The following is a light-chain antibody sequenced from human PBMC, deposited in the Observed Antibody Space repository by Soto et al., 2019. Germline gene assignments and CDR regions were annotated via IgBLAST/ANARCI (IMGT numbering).Light chain of an antibody. V-gene: IGLV2-11*01. J-gene: IGLJ1*01. Sequence: QSVLTQPRSVSGSPGQSVTISCTGTSSDVGAYNYVSWYQQHPGKAPKLMIYDVTKRPSGVPDRFSGSKSGITASLTTSGLQAEDEADYYCNSYTSSSTYVFGTGTKVTVL. CDR2: DVT. CDR3: NSYTSSSTYV. CDR1: SSDVGAYNY.